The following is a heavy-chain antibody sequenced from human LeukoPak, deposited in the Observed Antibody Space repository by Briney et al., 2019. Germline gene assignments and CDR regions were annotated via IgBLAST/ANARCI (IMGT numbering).Heavy chain of an antibody. D-gene: IGHD2-2*01. Sequence: GGSLRLSCAASGFTISNHWMHWVRQAPGKGLVWVSRINSDGRRTSYADSVKGRFTISRDNAKNTLYLQMNSQRPDDTAVYYCAREVEVVPATMGAYYYYYMDVWGKGTTVTVSS. J-gene: IGHJ6*03. CDR1: GFTISNHW. V-gene: IGHV3-74*01. CDR3: AREVEVVPATMGAYYYYYMDV. CDR2: INSDGRRT.